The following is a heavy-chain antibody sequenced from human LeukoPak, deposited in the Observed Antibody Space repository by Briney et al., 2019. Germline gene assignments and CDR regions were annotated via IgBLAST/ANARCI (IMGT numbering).Heavy chain of an antibody. V-gene: IGHV3-23*01. CDR2: ISSGADTT. CDR1: GFTFSNYA. D-gene: IGHD3-10*01. J-gene: IGHJ4*02. CDR3: ARTPSITMVRGVIYFDY. Sequence: GGSLRLSCAASGFTFSNYAMSWVRQAPGKGLEWVSTISSGADTTYYADSVKGRFAISRDNSKNTLYLQMNSLRAEDTAVYYCARTPSITMVRGVIYFDYWGQGTLVTVSS.